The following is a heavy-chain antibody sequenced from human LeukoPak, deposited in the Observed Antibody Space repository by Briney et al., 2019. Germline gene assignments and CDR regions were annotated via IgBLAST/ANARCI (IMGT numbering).Heavy chain of an antibody. Sequence: PGGSLRLSCAASGFTFSSYWMHWVRQAPGKGLVWVSRINSDGSSTSYADSVKGRFTISRDNAKNTLYPQMNSLRAEDTAVYYCARAPYYYDSSGYYPVSYYFDYWGQGTPVTVSS. CDR2: INSDGSST. J-gene: IGHJ4*02. V-gene: IGHV3-74*01. D-gene: IGHD3-22*01. CDR1: GFTFSSYW. CDR3: ARAPYYYDSSGYYPVSYYFDY.